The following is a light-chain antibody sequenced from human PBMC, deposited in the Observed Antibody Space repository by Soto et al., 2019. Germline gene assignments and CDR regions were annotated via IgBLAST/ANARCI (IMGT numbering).Light chain of an antibody. CDR1: QSFRNNY. V-gene: IGKV3-20*01. J-gene: IGKJ4*01. CDR3: QQYNSTPGYT. Sequence: EVVLTQSPGTLSLSPGERATLSCRASQSFRNNYLAWYQQRPGQAPRLLIYGVSRRASGIPARFSGSGSEADFTLTISRREPEDSGVYYCQQYNSTPGYTFGGGTKVEIK. CDR2: GVS.